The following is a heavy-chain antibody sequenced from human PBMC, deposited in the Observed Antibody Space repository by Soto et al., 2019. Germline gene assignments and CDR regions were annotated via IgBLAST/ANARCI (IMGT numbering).Heavy chain of an antibody. D-gene: IGHD3-22*01. CDR3: ARQASGYYYGWFDP. CDR2: IFYAGGT. CDR1: GGPIRASTYY. Sequence: SETLSLPCSVSGGPIRASTYYLAWIRPPPGKSLEWIGTIFYAGGTFYTPSLKSRVTLSVDTSKNQFSLKLRSVTAADTAVYYCARQASGYYYGWFDPWGQRTLVTVSS. V-gene: IGHV4-39*01. J-gene: IGHJ5*02.